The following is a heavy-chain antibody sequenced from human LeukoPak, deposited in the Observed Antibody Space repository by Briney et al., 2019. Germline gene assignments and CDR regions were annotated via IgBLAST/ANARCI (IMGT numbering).Heavy chain of an antibody. J-gene: IGHJ4*02. V-gene: IGHV1-2*02. CDR1: RYTFTGYY. Sequence: ASVKVSCKASRYTFTGYYMHWVRQAPGQGLEWMGWINPNSGVTDYAQNFQGRVTMTRDTSISTAYVELSRLRSDNTAVYYCARGTGEGYTYGRYYFDYWGQGTLVTVSS. CDR3: ARGTGEGYTYGRYYFDY. CDR2: INPNSGVT. D-gene: IGHD5-18*01.